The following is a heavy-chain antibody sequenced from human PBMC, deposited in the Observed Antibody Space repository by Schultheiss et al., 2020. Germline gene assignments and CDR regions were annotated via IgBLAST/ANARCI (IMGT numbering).Heavy chain of an antibody. V-gene: IGHV3-23*01. CDR3: ARGRDSSGYQDFDY. J-gene: IGHJ4*02. D-gene: IGHD3-22*01. CDR1: GFTFSSYA. CDR2: ISGSGGST. Sequence: GGSLRLSCAASGFTFSSYAMSWVRQAPGKGLEWVSAISGSGGSTYYADSVKGRFTISRDNSKNTLYLQMNSLRAEDTAVYYCARGRDSSGYQDFDYWGQGTLVTVSS.